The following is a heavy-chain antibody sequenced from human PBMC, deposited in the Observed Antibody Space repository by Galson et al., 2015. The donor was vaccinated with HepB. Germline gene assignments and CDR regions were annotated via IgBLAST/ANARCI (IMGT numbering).Heavy chain of an antibody. V-gene: IGHV1-2*02. CDR1: RYTFSDYY. Sequence: SVKVSCKASRYTFSDYYIHWVRQAPGQGLEWMGWINPNNGDTIYAQNFQDRVTMTRDTSITTVYMELSRLRFDDTAVFYCVRDLIAAAGNFDSWGQGTLVTVSS. CDR2: INPNNGDT. D-gene: IGHD6-13*01. CDR3: VRDLIAAAGNFDS. J-gene: IGHJ4*02.